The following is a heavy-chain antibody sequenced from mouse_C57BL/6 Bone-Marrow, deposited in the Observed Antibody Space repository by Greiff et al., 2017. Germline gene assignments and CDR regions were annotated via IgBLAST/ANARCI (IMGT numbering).Heavy chain of an antibody. CDR1: GYTFTSYW. CDR3: ARPDYDVAWFAY. J-gene: IGHJ3*01. V-gene: IGHV1-50*01. D-gene: IGHD2-4*01. Sequence: VQLQQSGAELARPGASVKLSCKASGYTFTSYWMQWVKQRPGQGLEWIGEIDPSDSYTNSNQKFKGKATLTVDTSSSTAYMQLSSLTSEDSAVYYCARPDYDVAWFAYWGQGTLVTVSA. CDR2: IDPSDSYT.